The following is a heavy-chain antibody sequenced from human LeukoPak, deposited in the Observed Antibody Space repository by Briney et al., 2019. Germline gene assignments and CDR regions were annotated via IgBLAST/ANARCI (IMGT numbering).Heavy chain of an antibody. V-gene: IGHV3-30-3*01. CDR2: ISYDGSNK. J-gene: IGHJ4*02. D-gene: IGHD6-19*01. CDR3: ARDLEAVAVDY. CDR1: GFTFSSYA. Sequence: GGSLRLSCAASGFTFSSYAMHWVRQAPGKGLEWVAVISYDGSNKYCADSVKGRFTISRDNSKNTLYLQMNSLRAEDTAVYYCARDLEAVAVDYWGQGTLVTVSS.